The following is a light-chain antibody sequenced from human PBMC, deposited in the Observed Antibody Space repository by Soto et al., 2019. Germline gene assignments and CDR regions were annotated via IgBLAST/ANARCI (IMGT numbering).Light chain of an antibody. Sequence: QSVLTQSPSASGTPGQRVSISCSGSTSNIGTNTVGWYQHVPGTAPKLLIYSNDQRPSAVPGRFSGSKSGTSASLAISGLLSEDEADYYCATWDDSRNVVFGGGTKVTVL. CDR2: SND. CDR1: TSNIGTNT. J-gene: IGLJ2*01. CDR3: ATWDDSRNVV. V-gene: IGLV1-44*01.